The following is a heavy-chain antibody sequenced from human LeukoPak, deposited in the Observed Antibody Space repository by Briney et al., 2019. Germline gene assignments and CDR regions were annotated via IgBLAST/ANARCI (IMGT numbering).Heavy chain of an antibody. J-gene: IGHJ4*02. CDR2: ISGSGGST. V-gene: IGHV3-23*01. CDR3: ARDRNFWSGYDLDY. CDR1: GFTFSNYA. Sequence: GGSLRLSCAAAGFTFSNYAMTWVRQAPGRGLEWVSSISGSGGSTYYADSVKGRFTISRDNSKNTLYLQMNSLRAEDTAVYYCARDRNFWSGYDLDYWGQGTLVTVSS. D-gene: IGHD3-3*01.